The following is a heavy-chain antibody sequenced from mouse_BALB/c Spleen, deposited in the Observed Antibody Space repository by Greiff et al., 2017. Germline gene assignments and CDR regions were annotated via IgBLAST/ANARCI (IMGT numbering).Heavy chain of an antibody. V-gene: IGHV2-9*02. Sequence: QVQLKESGPGLVAPSQSLSITCTVSGFSLTSYGVPWVRQPPGKGLEWLGVIWAGGSTNYNSALMSRLSISKDNSKSQVFLKMNSLQTDDTAMYYCARQLGLRGGFAYWGQGTLVTVSA. CDR1: GFSLTSYG. D-gene: IGHD3-1*01. J-gene: IGHJ3*01. CDR3: ARQLGLRGGFAY. CDR2: IWAGGST.